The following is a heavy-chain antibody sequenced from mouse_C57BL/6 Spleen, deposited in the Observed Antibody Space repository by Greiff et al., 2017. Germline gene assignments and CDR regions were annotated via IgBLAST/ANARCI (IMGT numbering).Heavy chain of an antibody. Sequence: LQESGPELVKPGASVKISCKASGYAFSSSWMNWVKQRPGKGLEWIGRIYPGDGDTNYNGKFKGKATLTADKSSSTAYMQLSSLTSEDSAVYFCAREITTVVGYYFDYWGQGTTLTVSS. D-gene: IGHD1-1*01. CDR1: GYAFSSSW. V-gene: IGHV1-82*01. CDR2: IYPGDGDT. J-gene: IGHJ2*01. CDR3: AREITTVVGYYFDY.